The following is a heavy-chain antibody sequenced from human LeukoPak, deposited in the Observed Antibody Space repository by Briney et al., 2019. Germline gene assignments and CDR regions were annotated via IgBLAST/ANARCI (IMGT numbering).Heavy chain of an antibody. D-gene: IGHD6-19*01. V-gene: IGHV3-53*05. J-gene: IGHJ6*02. CDR3: AKVERYSSGWQDYYYYGMDV. Sequence: PGGSLRLSCAASGFIVSSNYMSWVRQAPGKGLEWVSVIYSGGSTYYADSVKGRFTISRDNSKNTLYLQMNSLRAEDTAVYYCAKVERYSSGWQDYYYYGMDVWGQGTTVTVSS. CDR1: GFIVSSNY. CDR2: IYSGGST.